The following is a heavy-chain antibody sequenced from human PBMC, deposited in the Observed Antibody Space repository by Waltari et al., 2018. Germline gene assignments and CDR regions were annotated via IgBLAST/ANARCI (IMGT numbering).Heavy chain of an antibody. J-gene: IGHJ3*02. CDR3: ATTPHYYGSGSYYAFDI. CDR1: GYTFTDYY. Sequence: EVQLVQSGAEVKKPGATVKISCKVSGYTFTDYYMHWVPQATGKGLEWMGLVDPEDGETIYAEKFQGRVTITADTSTDTAYMELSSLRSEDTAVYYCATTPHYYGSGSYYAFDIWGQGTMVTVSS. CDR2: VDPEDGET. V-gene: IGHV1-69-2*01. D-gene: IGHD3-10*01.